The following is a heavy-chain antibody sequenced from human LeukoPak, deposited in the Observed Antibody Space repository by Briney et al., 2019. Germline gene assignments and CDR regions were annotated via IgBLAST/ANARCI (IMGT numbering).Heavy chain of an antibody. V-gene: IGHV3-23*01. CDR2: ISGSGGST. Sequence: GGSLRLSCAASGFTFSSYAMSWVRQAPGKGLEWVSAISGSGGSTYYAGSVKGRFTISRDNSKNTLYLQMNSLRAEDTAVYYCAKSSGYSQYYFDYWGQGTLVTVSS. J-gene: IGHJ4*02. D-gene: IGHD5-18*01. CDR3: AKSSGYSQYYFDY. CDR1: GFTFSSYA.